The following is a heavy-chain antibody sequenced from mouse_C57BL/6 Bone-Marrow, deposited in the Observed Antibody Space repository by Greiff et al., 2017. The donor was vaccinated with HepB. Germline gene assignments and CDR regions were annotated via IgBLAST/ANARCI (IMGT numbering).Heavy chain of an antibody. CDR1: GFTFSSYG. J-gene: IGHJ3*01. CDR3: ARSYPGAWFAY. CDR2: ISSGGSYT. D-gene: IGHD1-1*01. Sequence: EVKLVESGGDLVKPGGSLKLSCAASGFTFSSYGMSWVRQTPDKRLEWVATISSGGSYTYYPDSVKGRFTISRDNAKNTLYLQMSSLKSEDTAMYYCARSYPGAWFAYWGQVTLVTFSA. V-gene: IGHV5-6*01.